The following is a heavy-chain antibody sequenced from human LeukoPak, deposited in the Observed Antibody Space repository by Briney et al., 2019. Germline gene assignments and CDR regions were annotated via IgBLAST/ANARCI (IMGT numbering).Heavy chain of an antibody. CDR3: AKDTRRRGYTCGSLSICFDY. CDR2: ISWNSGSI. J-gene: IGHJ4*02. D-gene: IGHD5-18*01. V-gene: IGHV3-9*01. Sequence: GRSLRLSCAASGFTFDDYAMHWVRQAPGKGLEWVSGISWNSGSIGYADSVKGRFTISRDNAKNSLYLQMNSLRAEDTALYYCAKDTRRRGYTCGSLSICFDYWGQGTLVTVSS. CDR1: GFTFDDYA.